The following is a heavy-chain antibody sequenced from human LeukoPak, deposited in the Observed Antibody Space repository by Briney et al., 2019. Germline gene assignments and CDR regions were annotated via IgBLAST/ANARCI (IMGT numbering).Heavy chain of an antibody. CDR1: GGSFSGYY. D-gene: IGHD3-3*01. V-gene: IGHV4-34*01. Sequence: SETLPPTCAVYGGSFSGYYWSWIRQPPGKGLEWIGEINHSGSTNYNPSLKSRVTISVDTSKNQFSLKLSSVTAADTAVYYCASRQVTIFGVVIRDYWGQGTLVTVSS. J-gene: IGHJ4*02. CDR2: INHSGST. CDR3: ASRQVTIFGVVIRDY.